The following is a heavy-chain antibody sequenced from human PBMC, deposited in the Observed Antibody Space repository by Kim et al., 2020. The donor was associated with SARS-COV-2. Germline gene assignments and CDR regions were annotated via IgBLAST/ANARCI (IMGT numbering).Heavy chain of an antibody. Sequence: SVKVSCKASGGTFSSYAISWVRQAPGQGLEWMGGIIPIFGTANYAQKFQGRVTITADESTSTAYMELSSLRSEDTAVYYCARSGYYGSGSGAWFDPWGQGTLVTVSS. J-gene: IGHJ5*02. D-gene: IGHD3-10*01. CDR2: IIPIFGTA. CDR1: GGTFSSYA. V-gene: IGHV1-69*13. CDR3: ARSGYYGSGSGAWFDP.